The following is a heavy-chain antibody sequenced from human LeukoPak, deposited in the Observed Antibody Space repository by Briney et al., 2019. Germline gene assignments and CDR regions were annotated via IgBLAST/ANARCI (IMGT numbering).Heavy chain of an antibody. CDR2: ISGSGGTT. Sequence: GGSLRLSCAASGFTFSSYAMSWVRQAPGKGLEWVSAISGSGGTTYYADSVKGRFTISRDNSKNTLYLQMSSLRAEDSAVYYCAKDPEYSSGWYLDYWGQGTLVTVSS. V-gene: IGHV3-23*01. CDR1: GFTFSSYA. D-gene: IGHD6-19*01. CDR3: AKDPEYSSGWYLDY. J-gene: IGHJ4*02.